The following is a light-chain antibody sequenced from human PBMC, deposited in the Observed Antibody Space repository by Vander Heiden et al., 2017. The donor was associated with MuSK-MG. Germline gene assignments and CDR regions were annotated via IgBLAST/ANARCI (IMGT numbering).Light chain of an antibody. Sequence: DIQMTQSPSTVSASIGDRVNITYRASQSVNQWLAWHQQKPGVAPKVLIFKASTTESGVSSRFSGSGSGTDFTLTITSLQPGDSATYYCQQYDNYPWTFGQGTKLEIK. V-gene: IGKV1-5*03. CDR1: QSVNQW. J-gene: IGKJ1*01. CDR3: QQYDNYPWT. CDR2: KAS.